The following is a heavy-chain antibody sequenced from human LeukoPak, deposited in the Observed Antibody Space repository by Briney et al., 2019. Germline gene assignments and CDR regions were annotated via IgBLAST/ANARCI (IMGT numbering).Heavy chain of an antibody. Sequence: GESLKISCKGSGYSFTSYWIGWVRQMPGKGLEWMGIISPGDSHIRYSPSFQGQVTISADKSINTAYLQWSSLRASDSAMYYCARRMVRGVIFGLGDDDAFDIWGQGTMVTVSS. CDR3: ARRMVRGVIFGLGDDDAFDI. J-gene: IGHJ3*02. D-gene: IGHD3-10*01. CDR1: GYSFTSYW. V-gene: IGHV5-51*01. CDR2: ISPGDSHI.